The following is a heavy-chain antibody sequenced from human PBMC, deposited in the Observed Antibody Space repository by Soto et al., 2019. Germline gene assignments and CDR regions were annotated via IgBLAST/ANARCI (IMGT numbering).Heavy chain of an antibody. CDR1: GYRVANYW. CDR2: SYPSDSDT. D-gene: IGHD3-22*01. CDR3: ARRDSSAYSTTTPADY. Sequence: GESLKISCSGSGYRVANYWIGLVRQMRGKGLEWMGISYPSDSDTRYSPSFQGHVTISADKSSSTAYLQWNSLKASDTAMYFCARRDSSAYSTTTPADYSGQGTLVTVPS. J-gene: IGHJ4*02. V-gene: IGHV5-51*01.